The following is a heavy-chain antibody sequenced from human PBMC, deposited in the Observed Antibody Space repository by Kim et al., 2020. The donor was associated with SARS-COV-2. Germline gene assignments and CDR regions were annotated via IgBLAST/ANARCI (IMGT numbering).Heavy chain of an antibody. J-gene: IGHJ4*02. Sequence: ASVKVSCKASGYTFTGYYMHWVRQAPGQGLEWMGWINPNSGGTNYAQKFQGRVTMTRDTSISTAYMELSRLRSDDTAVYYCARDYRRLKNEYSSSYGYWGQGTLVTVSS. CDR1: GYTFTGYY. CDR2: INPNSGGT. D-gene: IGHD6-6*01. CDR3: ARDYRRLKNEYSSSYGY. V-gene: IGHV1-2*02.